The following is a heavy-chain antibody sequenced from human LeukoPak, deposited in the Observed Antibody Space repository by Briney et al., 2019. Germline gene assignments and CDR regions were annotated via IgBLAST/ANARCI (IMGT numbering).Heavy chain of an antibody. CDR2: ISSSSSYI. V-gene: IGHV3-21*01. Sequence: GGSLRLSCTASGFTFSSYSMNWVRQAPGKGLEWVSSISSSSSYIYYADSVKGRFTISRDNAKNSLYLQMNSLRAEDTAVYYCAREDSYNSWALDYWGQGTLVTVSS. J-gene: IGHJ4*02. CDR3: AREDSYNSWALDY. D-gene: IGHD5-24*01. CDR1: GFTFSSYS.